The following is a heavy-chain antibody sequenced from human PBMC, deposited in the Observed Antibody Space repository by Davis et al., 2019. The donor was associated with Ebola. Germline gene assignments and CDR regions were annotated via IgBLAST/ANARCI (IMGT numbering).Heavy chain of an antibody. J-gene: IGHJ6*04. CDR3: ARSGLSFGVVKYHYGMDV. Sequence: PGGSLRLSCADSVITFSSYAMTWVRQAPGKGLEWVSAISGSGGTTYHAGSVKGRFTVSRDNSKKTMYLQMNSLRAEDTAVYYCARSGLSFGVVKYHYGMDVWGKGTTVTVSS. V-gene: IGHV3-23*01. CDR2: ISGSGGTT. D-gene: IGHD3-3*01. CDR1: VITFSSYA.